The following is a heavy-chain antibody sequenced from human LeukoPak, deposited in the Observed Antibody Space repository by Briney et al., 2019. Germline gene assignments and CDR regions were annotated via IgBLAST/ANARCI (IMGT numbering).Heavy chain of an antibody. J-gene: IGHJ4*02. Sequence: GGSLRLSCAASGFTFSTYGMHWVRQAPGKGLEWVAVIWSDGSSKYYVDSVKGRFTISRDNSKNTLYLQMNSLRAEDTAVYYCAKDSIVVPAASYFDYWGQGTLVTVSS. CDR3: AKDSIVVPAASYFDY. D-gene: IGHD2-2*01. V-gene: IGHV3-33*06. CDR1: GFTFSTYG. CDR2: IWSDGSSK.